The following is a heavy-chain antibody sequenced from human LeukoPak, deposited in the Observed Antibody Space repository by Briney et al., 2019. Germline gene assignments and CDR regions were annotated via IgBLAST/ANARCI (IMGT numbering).Heavy chain of an antibody. CDR2: IYPADSDT. Sequence: GESLKISCKGSGYSFTTYWIGWVRQMPGKGLEGMGIIYPADSDTTYSPSFQGQVTISADKSISTAYLQWSSLKASDTAMYYCARHRRRSIIGTASSRGFDSWGQGTLVTVSS. CDR1: GYSFTTYW. D-gene: IGHD3-10*01. CDR3: ARHRRRSIIGTASSRGFDS. V-gene: IGHV5-51*01. J-gene: IGHJ4*02.